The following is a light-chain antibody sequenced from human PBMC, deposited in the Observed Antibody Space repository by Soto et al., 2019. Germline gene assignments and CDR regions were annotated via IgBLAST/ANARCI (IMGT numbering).Light chain of an antibody. CDR3: QSYDSSLSGYV. J-gene: IGLJ1*01. CDR1: SSNIGAGYD. CDR2: GNS. Sequence: QSVLTQPPSVSGAPGQRVTISCTGSSSNIGAGYDVHWYQQLPGTAPKLLIYGNSNRPSGVPDRFSGSKSGTSASLAIIGLQAEDEADYFCQSYDSSLSGYVFGTETKVTVL. V-gene: IGLV1-40*01.